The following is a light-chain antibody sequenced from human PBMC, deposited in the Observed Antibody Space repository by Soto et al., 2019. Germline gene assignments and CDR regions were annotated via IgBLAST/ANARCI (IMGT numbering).Light chain of an antibody. Sequence: IQMTQSPSTLSASVGDRVTITCRASQSISDLLAWYQQKPGEAPKLLIYKASSLESGVPSRLSGSGSGTQFSLTISSLQPDDFATYYCQQYDSYSPFGGGTKVEIK. CDR3: QQYDSYSP. J-gene: IGKJ4*02. CDR2: KAS. CDR1: QSISDL. V-gene: IGKV1-5*03.